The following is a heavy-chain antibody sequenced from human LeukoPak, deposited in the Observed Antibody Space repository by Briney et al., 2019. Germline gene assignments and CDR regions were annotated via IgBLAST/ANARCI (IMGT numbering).Heavy chain of an antibody. CDR2: IIPIFGTT. J-gene: IGHJ3*01. D-gene: IGHD6-13*01. Sequence: SVKVSCKASGVTSSSYAINWVRQAPGQGLEWMGGIIPIFGTTDYAQKFQGRVTITADASTRTAYMDLSSLTSQDTAVYFCAKQDVRRILSAAGQGAFTVWGQGTTVTVSS. CDR1: GVTSSSYA. V-gene: IGHV1-69*01. CDR3: AKQDVRRILSAAGQGAFTV.